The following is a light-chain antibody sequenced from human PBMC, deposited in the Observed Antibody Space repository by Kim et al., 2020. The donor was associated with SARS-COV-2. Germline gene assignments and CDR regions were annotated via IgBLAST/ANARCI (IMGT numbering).Light chain of an antibody. CDR1: HSVSANY. V-gene: IGKV3-20*01. J-gene: IGKJ1*01. CDR2: AAS. Sequence: ESVLTQSPGTLSLSPGERATLSCRASHSVSANYLAWYQQRPGQPPRLLIYAASSRASGIPDRFSGSGSGTDFTLTISRLGPEDSALYYCQQYDSSRWTFGQGTKVEIK. CDR3: QQYDSSRWT.